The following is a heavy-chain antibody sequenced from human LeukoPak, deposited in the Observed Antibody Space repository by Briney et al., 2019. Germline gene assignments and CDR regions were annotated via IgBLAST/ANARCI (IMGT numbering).Heavy chain of an antibody. D-gene: IGHD3-22*01. Sequence: SETLSLTCTVSGGSISSGSYYWRWIRQPAGKGLEWIGRIYTSGSTNYNPSLESRVTISVDTSKNQFSLKLSSVTAADTAVYYCARAHSHYYDSSGYSIDYWGQGTLVTVSS. J-gene: IGHJ4*02. CDR3: ARAHSHYYDSSGYSIDY. CDR1: GGSISSGSYY. CDR2: IYTSGST. V-gene: IGHV4-61*02.